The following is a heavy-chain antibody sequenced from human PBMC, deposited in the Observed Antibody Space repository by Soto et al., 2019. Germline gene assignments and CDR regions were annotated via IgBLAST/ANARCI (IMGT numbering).Heavy chain of an antibody. D-gene: IGHD6-13*01. Sequence: QLVESGGGLVQPGGSLRLSCAASGFTFSNYWMTWVRQAPGKGLEWVANIKRDGSGGYYLDSVRGRFTVSRDNARNSLYLQMNSLRAEDTALYYCARDVSPGSSGWYFDAFDIWGQGTMVTVSS. CDR2: IKRDGSGG. V-gene: IGHV3-7*01. CDR1: GFTFSNYW. J-gene: IGHJ3*02. CDR3: ARDVSPGSSGWYFDAFDI.